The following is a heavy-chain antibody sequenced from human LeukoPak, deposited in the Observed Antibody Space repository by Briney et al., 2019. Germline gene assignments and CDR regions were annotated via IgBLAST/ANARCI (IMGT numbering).Heavy chain of an antibody. Sequence: GGSLRLSCAASGFVFSNFVMHWVRQAPGKGLVWVSRIPTDDNPTNYADSVKGRFTISRDNSKTTLFLQMNSLRAEDTAVYYCAKRTSGSSWYSSDSWGQGTLVTVSS. CDR3: AKRTSGSSWYSSDS. D-gene: IGHD6-13*01. V-gene: IGHV3-74*01. J-gene: IGHJ4*02. CDR2: IPTDDNPT. CDR1: GFVFSNFV.